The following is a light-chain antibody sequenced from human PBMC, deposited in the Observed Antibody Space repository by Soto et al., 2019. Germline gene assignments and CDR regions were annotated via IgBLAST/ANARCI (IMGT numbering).Light chain of an antibody. CDR1: QSIPNSY. J-gene: IGKJ1*01. CDR2: GAS. CDR3: LQYGSTPGT. V-gene: IGKV3-20*01. Sequence: EIVLTQSPDTLSLSPGERATLSCRASQSIPNSYLSWYQHKPGQAPRLLIHGASSRATGTPDRFSGSGSGTDFTLIIDRLEPEDFALYYCLQYGSTPGTFGQGTKVDLK.